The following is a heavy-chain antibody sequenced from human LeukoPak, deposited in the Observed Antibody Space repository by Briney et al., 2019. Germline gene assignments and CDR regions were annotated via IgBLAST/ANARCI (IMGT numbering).Heavy chain of an antibody. V-gene: IGHV3-74*01. D-gene: IGHD6-19*01. Sequence: SLRLSCAAPGFTFSNYWMHWVRQAPGKGLVWVSRINSDGSSTTYADSVKGRFTISRDNAKNTLYFEMSSLRVEDTAVYYCVKSPGSGWPVWGQGTLLTVSS. J-gene: IGHJ4*02. CDR3: VKSPGSGWPV. CDR2: INSDGSST. CDR1: GFTFSNYW.